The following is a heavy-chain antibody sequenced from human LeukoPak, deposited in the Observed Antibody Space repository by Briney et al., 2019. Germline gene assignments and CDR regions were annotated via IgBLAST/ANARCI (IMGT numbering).Heavy chain of an antibody. CDR1: GGSISSYY. CDR3: ARDGYCSGGSCYSGYAFDI. D-gene: IGHD2-15*01. J-gene: IGHJ3*02. CDR2: IYISGSA. Sequence: SETLSLTCTVSGGSISSYYWSWIRQPAGEGLEWIWRIYISGSANYNPSLKSRVTMSVDTSKTQFSLKLSSVTAADTAVYYCARDGYCSGGSCYSGYAFDIWGQGTMVTVSS. V-gene: IGHV4-4*07.